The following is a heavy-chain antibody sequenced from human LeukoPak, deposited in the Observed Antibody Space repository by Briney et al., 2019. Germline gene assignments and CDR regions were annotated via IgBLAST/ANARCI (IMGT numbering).Heavy chain of an antibody. CDR3: ARDKGVGADFEY. CDR1: GYTFTGCY. CDR2: INPNSGGT. V-gene: IGHV1-2*02. Sequence: ASVKVSCKASGYTFTGCYMHWVRQAPGQGLEWMGWINPNSGGTNYAQKFQCRVTMTRDTSISTAYMELSRLRSDDTAMYYCARDKGVGADFEYWGQGNMGTVSS. J-gene: IGHJ4*02. D-gene: IGHD1-26*01.